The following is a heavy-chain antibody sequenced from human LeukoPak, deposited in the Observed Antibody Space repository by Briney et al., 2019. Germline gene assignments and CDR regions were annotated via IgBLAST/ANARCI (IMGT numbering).Heavy chain of an antibody. V-gene: IGHV1-46*01. CDR1: GYTFTSYY. Sequence: ASVKVSCKASGYTFTSYYMHWVRQAPGQGLEWMGIINPSGGSKSYAQKFQGRVTMTRDTSTSTVYMELSSLRSEDTAVYYCARDGSGWYYFDYWGQGTLVTVSS. D-gene: IGHD6-19*01. J-gene: IGHJ4*02. CDR3: ARDGSGWYYFDY. CDR2: INPSGGSK.